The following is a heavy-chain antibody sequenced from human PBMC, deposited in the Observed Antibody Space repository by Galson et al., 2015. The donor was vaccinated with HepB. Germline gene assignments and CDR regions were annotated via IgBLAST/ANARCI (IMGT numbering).Heavy chain of an antibody. Sequence: SLRLSCAASGFTFSSYGMHWVRQAPGKGLEWVAVIWYDGSNKYYADSVKGRFTISRDNSKNTLYLQMNSLRAEDTAVYYCARDLGGYGEGYYYYYGMDVWGQGTTVTVSS. CDR3: ARDLGGYGEGYYYYYGMDV. V-gene: IGHV3-33*01. CDR1: GFTFSSYG. D-gene: IGHD4-17*01. CDR2: IWYDGSNK. J-gene: IGHJ6*02.